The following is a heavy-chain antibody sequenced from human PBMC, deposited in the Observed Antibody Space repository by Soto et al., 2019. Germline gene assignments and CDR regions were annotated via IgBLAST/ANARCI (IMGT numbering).Heavy chain of an antibody. J-gene: IGHJ4*02. CDR3: AKGFSYSVIDY. Sequence: QVQLVESGGGVVQPGRSLRLSCAASGFTFSTYGMHWVRQAPGKGLEWVAVISYDGSYKYYADSVKGRFTSSRENSKNTLYLPMSSLTAEDTAVYYCAKGFSYSVIDYWGQGTLVTVSS. CDR2: ISYDGSYK. V-gene: IGHV3-30*18. CDR1: GFTFSTYG. D-gene: IGHD5-18*01.